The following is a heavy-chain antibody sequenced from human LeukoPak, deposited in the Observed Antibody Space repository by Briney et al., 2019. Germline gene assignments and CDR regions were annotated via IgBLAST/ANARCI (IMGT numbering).Heavy chain of an antibody. CDR1: GYTFTSYG. V-gene: IGHV1-18*01. Sequence: ASVKVSCKASGYTFTSYGISWVRQAPGQGLEWMGWISAYNGNTHYAQKLQGRVTMTTDTSTSTVYMELSRLRSDDTAVYYCARGGGSFNWFDPWGQGTLVTVSS. CDR2: ISAYNGNT. J-gene: IGHJ5*02. CDR3: ARGGGSFNWFDP. D-gene: IGHD1-26*01.